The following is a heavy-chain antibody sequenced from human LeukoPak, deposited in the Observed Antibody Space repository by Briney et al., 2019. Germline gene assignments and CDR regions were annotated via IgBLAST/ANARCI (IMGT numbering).Heavy chain of an antibody. Sequence: SETLSLTCTVSGGSISSYYWSWIRQPAGEGLEWIGRIYTSGSTNYNPSLKSRVTMSVDTSKNQFSLKLSSVTAADTAVYYCARDPTSGSYYGFDYWGQGTLVTVSS. CDR1: GGSISSYY. CDR3: ARDPTSGSYYGFDY. J-gene: IGHJ4*02. V-gene: IGHV4-4*07. CDR2: IYTSGST. D-gene: IGHD1-26*01.